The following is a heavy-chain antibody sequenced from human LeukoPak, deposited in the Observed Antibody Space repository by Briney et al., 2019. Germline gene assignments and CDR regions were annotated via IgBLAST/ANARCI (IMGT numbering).Heavy chain of an antibody. CDR1: GGSFSGYY. D-gene: IGHD3-10*01. V-gene: IGHV4-34*01. CDR2: IYHSGST. J-gene: IGHJ4*02. Sequence: SETLSLTCAVYGGSFSGYYWSWIRQPPGKGLEWIGEIYHSGSTNYNPSLKSRVTISVDKSKNQFSLKLSSVTAADTAVYYCAREGYYYGSGSYPIDYWGQGTLVTVSS. CDR3: AREGYYYGSGSYPIDY.